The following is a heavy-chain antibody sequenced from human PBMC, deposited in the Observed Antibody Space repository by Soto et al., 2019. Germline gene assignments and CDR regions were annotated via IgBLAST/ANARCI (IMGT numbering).Heavy chain of an antibody. J-gene: IGHJ6*02. Sequence: SETLSLTCTVSGGSISSGDYYWSWIRQPPGKGLEWIGYIYYSGSTYYNPSLKSRVTISVDTSKNQFSLKLSSVTAADTAVYYCARERSNYDYYYYYGMDGWGQGTTVTVSS. D-gene: IGHD4-4*01. V-gene: IGHV4-30-4*01. CDR2: IYYSGST. CDR1: GGSISSGDYY. CDR3: ARERSNYDYYYYYGMDG.